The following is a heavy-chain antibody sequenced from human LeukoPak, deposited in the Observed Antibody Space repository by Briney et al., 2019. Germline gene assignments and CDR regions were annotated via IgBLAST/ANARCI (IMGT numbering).Heavy chain of an antibody. CDR3: ARDLGLDTAMVTGY. Sequence: ASVKVSCKASGYTFTSYGISWVRQAPGQGLEWMGWISAYNGNTSYAQKLQGRVTITADKSTSTAYMELSSLRSEDTAVYYCARDLGLDTAMVTGYWGQGTLVTVSS. J-gene: IGHJ4*02. CDR2: ISAYNGNT. D-gene: IGHD5-18*01. V-gene: IGHV1-18*01. CDR1: GYTFTSYG.